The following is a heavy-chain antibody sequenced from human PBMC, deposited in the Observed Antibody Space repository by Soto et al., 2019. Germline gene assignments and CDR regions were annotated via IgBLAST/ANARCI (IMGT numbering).Heavy chain of an antibody. J-gene: IGHJ6*02. CDR3: ARYMYYYGSGSYHYYCYCGMDV. CDR1: GGTFSSYA. Sequence: QVQLVQSGAEVKKPGSSVKVSCKASGGTFSSYAISWVRQAPGQGLEWMGGIIPIFGTANYAQKFQGRVTSTADESTSTAYMELSSLRSENTAVYYCARYMYYYGSGSYHYYCYCGMDVWGQGPTVTVSS. V-gene: IGHV1-69*01. D-gene: IGHD3-10*01. CDR2: IIPIFGTA.